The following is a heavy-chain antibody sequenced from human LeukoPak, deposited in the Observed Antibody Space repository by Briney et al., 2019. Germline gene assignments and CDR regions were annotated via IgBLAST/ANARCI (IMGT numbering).Heavy chain of an antibody. CDR2: ISSSSTI. D-gene: IGHD6-19*01. CDR1: GFTFSSYS. V-gene: IGHV3-48*02. Sequence: GGSLRLSCAASGFTFSSYSMNWVRQAPGKGLEWLSYISSSSTIYYADSVKGRFTISRDNAKNSLYLQMNSLRDEDTAVYYCARGRIAVAPNWFDPWGQGTLVTVSS. J-gene: IGHJ5*02. CDR3: ARGRIAVAPNWFDP.